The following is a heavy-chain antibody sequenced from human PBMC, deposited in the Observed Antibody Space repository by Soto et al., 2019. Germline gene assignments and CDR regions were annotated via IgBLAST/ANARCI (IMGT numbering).Heavy chain of an antibody. CDR1: GLTFRSYW. Sequence: GGSLRLSCAASGLTFRSYWMHWVRQAPGKGLVWVSRINTDGSVAMYVDSVKGRFTISRDNAKNTLYLHMNSLRAEDTAVYYCVRDMQLWLLDSWGQGTPVTVSS. CDR3: VRDMQLWLLDS. D-gene: IGHD2-21*01. CDR2: INTDGSVA. V-gene: IGHV3-74*03. J-gene: IGHJ4*02.